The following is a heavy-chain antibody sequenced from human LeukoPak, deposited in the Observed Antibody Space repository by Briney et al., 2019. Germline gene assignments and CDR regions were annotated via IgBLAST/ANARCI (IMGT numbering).Heavy chain of an antibody. V-gene: IGHV3-23*01. CDR1: GFTFSDSA. CDR3: ARDIQLST. Sequence: GGSLRLSCAASGFTFSDSAMTWVRQAPGKGLDWVSLISFSGANTYYADSVKGRFTISRDNSKDTLFLQMNSLTAEDTAIYYCARDIQLSTWGLGTMVTVSS. J-gene: IGHJ3*01. D-gene: IGHD5-24*01. CDR2: ISFSGANT.